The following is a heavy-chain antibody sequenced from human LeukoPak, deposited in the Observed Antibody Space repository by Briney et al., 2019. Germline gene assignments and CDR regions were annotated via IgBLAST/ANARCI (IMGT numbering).Heavy chain of an antibody. Sequence: GASVKVSCKASGYTFTSYGISWVRQAPGQGLEWMGWISAYIGNTNYAQKLQGRVTMTTDTSTSTAYMELRSLRSDDTAVYYCARDGPLNYYDSSGYYYNYWGQGTLVTVSS. J-gene: IGHJ4*02. D-gene: IGHD3-22*01. CDR3: ARDGPLNYYDSSGYYYNY. CDR1: GYTFTSYG. CDR2: ISAYIGNT. V-gene: IGHV1-18*01.